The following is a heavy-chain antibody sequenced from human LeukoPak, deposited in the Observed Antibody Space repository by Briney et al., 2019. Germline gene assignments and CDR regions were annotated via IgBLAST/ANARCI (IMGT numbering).Heavy chain of an antibody. CDR2: IKEDGSEK. CDR1: GLTVTSTF. CDR3: ARGGTFVSDY. V-gene: IGHV3-7*01. D-gene: IGHD1-1*01. J-gene: IGHJ4*02. Sequence: PGGSLRLSCAVSGLTVTSTFMTWVRQAPGKGLEWVANIKEDGSEKYYVDSMKGRFTVSRDNAKNSLYLQMDSLRAEDTAVYYCARGGTFVSDYWGQGTLVTVSS.